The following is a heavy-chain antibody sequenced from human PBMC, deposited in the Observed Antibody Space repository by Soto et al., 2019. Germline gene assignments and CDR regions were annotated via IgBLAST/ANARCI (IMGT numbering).Heavy chain of an antibody. Sequence: ASVKVSCKASGYTFTGYYMHWVRQAPGQGLEWMGWINPNSGGTNYAQKFQGWVTMTRDTSISTAYMELSRLRSDDTAVYYCARGSQGGSGSYLYNRGDYYGMDVWGQGTTVTVSS. CDR1: GYTFTGYY. J-gene: IGHJ6*02. CDR2: INPNSGGT. D-gene: IGHD3-10*01. CDR3: ARGSQGGSGSYLYNRGDYYGMDV. V-gene: IGHV1-2*04.